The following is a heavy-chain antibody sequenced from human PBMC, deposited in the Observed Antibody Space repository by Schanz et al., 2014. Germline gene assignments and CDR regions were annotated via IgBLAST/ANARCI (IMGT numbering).Heavy chain of an antibody. D-gene: IGHD2-2*01. Sequence: VQLVESGGGMVQPGGSLRLSCAASGFTFSDHYMDWVRQAPGKGLEWVSYISRSSSTIYYADSVKGRFTISRDNAKNSLFLQMNSLSAEDTAVYYCAKVAPAATYLDSWGLGTLVTVSS. J-gene: IGHJ4*02. CDR2: ISRSSSTI. CDR3: AKVAPAATYLDS. V-gene: IGHV3-11*01. CDR1: GFTFSDHY.